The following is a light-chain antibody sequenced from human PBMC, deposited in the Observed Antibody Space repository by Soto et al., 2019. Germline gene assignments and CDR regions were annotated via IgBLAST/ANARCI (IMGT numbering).Light chain of an antibody. CDR2: GAS. V-gene: IGKV3-20*01. CDR1: QSVSSTY. Sequence: EIVLTQSPGSLSLSPGERATLSCRASQSVSSTYFAWYPQRPGQAPRPLMYGASSRATGIPERCSGSGSGRDFTLTISRREPEDFAGYYCHQFDSAVTFGQGTKVEIK. J-gene: IGKJ1*01. CDR3: HQFDSAVT.